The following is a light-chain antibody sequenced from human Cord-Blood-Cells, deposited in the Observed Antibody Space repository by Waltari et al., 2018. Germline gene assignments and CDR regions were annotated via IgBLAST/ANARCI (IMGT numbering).Light chain of an antibody. Sequence: QSALTQPRSVSGSPGQSVTISCTGTSSDVGGYNYVSWYQQHPGKAPKLMIYDVSKLPEGVPDRFSGSKSGNTASLTISGLQAEDEADYYCCSYAGSYTDVFGTGTKVTVL. CDR3: CSYAGSYTDV. CDR1: SSDVGGYNY. J-gene: IGLJ1*01. CDR2: DVS. V-gene: IGLV2-11*01.